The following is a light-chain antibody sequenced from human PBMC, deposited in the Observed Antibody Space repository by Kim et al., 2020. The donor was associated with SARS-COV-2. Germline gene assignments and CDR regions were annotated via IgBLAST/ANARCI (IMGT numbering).Light chain of an antibody. J-gene: IGLJ2*01. CDR1: NIGSKS. CDR3: QVWDSSSDHVV. V-gene: IGLV3-21*04. CDR2: YDS. Sequence: APGKKARITCGGNNIGSKSVQWYQQKPGQAPVLVIYYDSDRPSGIPERFSGCNSGNTATLTISRVEAGDEADYYCQVWDSSSDHVVFGGGTQLTVL.